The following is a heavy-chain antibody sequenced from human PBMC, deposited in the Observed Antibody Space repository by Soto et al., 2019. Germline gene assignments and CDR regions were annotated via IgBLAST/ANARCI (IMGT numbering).Heavy chain of an antibody. V-gene: IGHV3-73*02. Sequence: EVQLVESGGGLVQPGGSLKLSCAASGFNFRDSAMHWVRQASGKGLEWVGRIRNKTNNYATAFNAPVKGRFTISRDHSKNMVYLQMNSLKLDDTAVYYCTSRRDWTAVDPLDYWGQGTLVTVSS. D-gene: IGHD5-18*01. CDR3: TSRRDWTAVDPLDY. J-gene: IGHJ4*02. CDR1: GFNFRDSA. CDR2: IRNKTNNYAT.